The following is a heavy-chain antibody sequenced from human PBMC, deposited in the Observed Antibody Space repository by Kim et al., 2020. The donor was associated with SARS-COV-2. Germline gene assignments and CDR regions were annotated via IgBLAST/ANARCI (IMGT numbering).Heavy chain of an antibody. J-gene: IGHJ4*02. Sequence: SETLSLTCAVYGGSFSGYYWSWIRQPPGKGLEWIGEINHSGSTNYNPSLKSRVTISVDTSKNQFSLKLSSVTAADTAVYYCARAPRNSSGSYFDYWGQGT. V-gene: IGHV4-34*01. D-gene: IGHD6-19*01. CDR1: GGSFSGYY. CDR2: INHSGST. CDR3: ARAPRNSSGSYFDY.